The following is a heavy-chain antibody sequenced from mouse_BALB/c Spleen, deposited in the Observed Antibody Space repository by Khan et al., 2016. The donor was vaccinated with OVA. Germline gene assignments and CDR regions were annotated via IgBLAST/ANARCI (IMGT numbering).Heavy chain of an antibody. D-gene: IGHD2-13*01. CDR1: GYSITSDYA. CDR3: ARSLYYSDSYAMDY. CDR2: ISSTGST. J-gene: IGHJ4*01. Sequence: EVQLQESGPGLVKPSQSLSPTCTVTGYSITSDYAWNWIRQFPGNKQEWMGYISSTGSTSYNPSLKSRISITRDTSKNQFFLHLNSVTTEDTATXYCARSLYYSDSYAMDYWGQGTSVTVSS. V-gene: IGHV3-2*02.